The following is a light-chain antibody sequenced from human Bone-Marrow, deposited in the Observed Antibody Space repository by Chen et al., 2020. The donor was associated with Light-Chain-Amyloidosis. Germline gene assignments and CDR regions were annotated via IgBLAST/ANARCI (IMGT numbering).Light chain of an antibody. J-gene: IGLJ3*02. CDR1: SGSIATNF. CDR2: EDD. Sequence: NFMLTHPPSVPESRGRTEITPSTRGSGSIATNFVQWYQQRPGSSPPTVLSEDDQRPSGVPDRFSGSIDRASTAASLTISGLKTEDEADYYCQSYQGSSQGVFGGGTKLTVL. CDR3: QSYQGSSQGV. V-gene: IGLV6-57*01.